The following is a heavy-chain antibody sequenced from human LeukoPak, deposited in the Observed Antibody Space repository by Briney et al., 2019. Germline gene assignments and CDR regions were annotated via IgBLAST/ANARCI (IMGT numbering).Heavy chain of an antibody. Sequence: SVKVSCKASGGTFSSYAIIWVRQAPGQGLEWMGRIIPILGIANYAQKFQGRVTITADKSTSTAYMELSSLRSEDTAVYYCAAGSYRRTPLTFDYWGQGTLVTVSS. CDR1: GGTFSSYA. V-gene: IGHV1-69*04. CDR3: AAGSYRRTPLTFDY. CDR2: IIPILGIA. J-gene: IGHJ4*02. D-gene: IGHD3-16*02.